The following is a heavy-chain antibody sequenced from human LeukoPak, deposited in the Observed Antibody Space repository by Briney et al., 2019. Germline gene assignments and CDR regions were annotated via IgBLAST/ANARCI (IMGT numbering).Heavy chain of an antibody. J-gene: IGHJ4*02. CDR2: IRYDGSKK. Sequence: PGGSLRLSCAASGFTFSSYGMHWVRQAPGKGLEWVAFIRYDGSKKYYADSVKGRFPISRDNSKHTLYLQMNSLRAEDTAVYYCAKEGGMVTDYWGQGTLVTVSS. V-gene: IGHV3-30*02. CDR1: GFTFSSYG. D-gene: IGHD2-21*02. CDR3: AKEGGMVTDY.